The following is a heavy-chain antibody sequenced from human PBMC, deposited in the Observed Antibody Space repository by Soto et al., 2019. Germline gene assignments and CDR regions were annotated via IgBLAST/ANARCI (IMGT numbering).Heavy chain of an antibody. CDR3: AKDVQDYYWYFDL. D-gene: IGHD4-17*01. CDR2: ISYDGSNK. V-gene: IGHV3-30*18. Sequence: VGSLRLSCAASGFTCTSYGMHWVHHAPGKGLEWVAVISYDGSNKYYADSVKCRFTISRDNSKNTLYLQMKSLRAEDTAVYYCAKDVQDYYWYFDLCGRGTLVTVSS. J-gene: IGHJ2*01. CDR1: GFTCTSYG.